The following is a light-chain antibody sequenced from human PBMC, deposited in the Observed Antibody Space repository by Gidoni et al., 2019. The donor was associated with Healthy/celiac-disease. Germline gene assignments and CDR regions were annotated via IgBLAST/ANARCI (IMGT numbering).Light chain of an antibody. CDR1: SSDVGSYNL. CDR2: EVS. Sequence: QSALTQPASVSGSPGQSITISCTGPSSDVGSYNLVSWSQQHPGKAPKLMIYEVSKRPSGVSNRFSGSKSGNTASLTISGLQAEDEADYYCCSYAGSSTSVFGGGTKLTVL. J-gene: IGLJ2*01. CDR3: CSYAGSSTSV. V-gene: IGLV2-23*02.